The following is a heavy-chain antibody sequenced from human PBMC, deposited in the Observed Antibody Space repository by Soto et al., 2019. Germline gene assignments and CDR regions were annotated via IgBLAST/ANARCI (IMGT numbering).Heavy chain of an antibody. CDR2: INDSGIT. J-gene: IGHJ6*02. CDR1: GGSFSGYY. Sequence: SETLSLTCSVYGGSFSGYYWSWIRQPPGKGLEWIGEINDSGITNYNPSLKSRVTMSVDTSKNQLSLKLNSVTAADTAVYYCARVTRGDYLLTFSLRGMDVWGQGTRVTVSS. D-gene: IGHD4-17*01. V-gene: IGHV4-34*01. CDR3: ARVTRGDYLLTFSLRGMDV.